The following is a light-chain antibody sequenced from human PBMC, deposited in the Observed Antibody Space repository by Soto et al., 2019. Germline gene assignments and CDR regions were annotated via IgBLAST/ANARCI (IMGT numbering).Light chain of an antibody. Sequence: EIVLTQSPATLSLSPGERATLSCRASQSVSTFLAWYQQKPGQAPRLLIYDASNRATGIPARFSGSGSGTDFTLTISSLEPEDFAVYYCQVRSSWPPMLPFGGGTKGEIK. CDR1: QSVSTF. V-gene: IGKV3-11*01. CDR3: QVRSSWPPMLP. CDR2: DAS. J-gene: IGKJ4*01.